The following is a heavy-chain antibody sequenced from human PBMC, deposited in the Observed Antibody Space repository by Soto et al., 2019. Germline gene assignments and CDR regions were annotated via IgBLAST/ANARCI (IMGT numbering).Heavy chain of an antibody. CDR3: ARVGTSAYYYATDV. CDR2: ICNSGST. J-gene: IGHJ6*02. D-gene: IGHD6-13*01. Sequence: QVSLQESGPGLVKPSETLSLTCTVSGGSITSNCWTWIRQPPGKGLEWIGYICNSGSTKYNPSLTSRVTISLDTSKNQVSLNVTSVAAADTAVYYCARVGTSAYYYATDVWAQGTTVTISS. CDR1: GGSITSNC. V-gene: IGHV4-59*01.